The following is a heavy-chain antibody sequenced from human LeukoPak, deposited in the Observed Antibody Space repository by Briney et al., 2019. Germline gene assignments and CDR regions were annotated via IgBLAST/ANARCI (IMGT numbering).Heavy chain of an antibody. CDR2: IWYDGSNK. V-gene: IGHV3-33*01. D-gene: IGHD2-15*01. Sequence: PGRSLRLSCAASGFTFSSYGMHWVRQAPGKGLEWVAVIWYDGSNKYYADSVKGRFTISGDNSKNTLYLQMNSLRAEDTAVYYCARERPVVVAATRAHWFDPWGQETLVTVSS. CDR1: GFTFSSYG. CDR3: ARERPVVVAATRAHWFDP. J-gene: IGHJ5*02.